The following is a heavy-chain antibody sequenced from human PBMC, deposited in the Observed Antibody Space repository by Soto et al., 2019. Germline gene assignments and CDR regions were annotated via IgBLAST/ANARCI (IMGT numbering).Heavy chain of an antibody. V-gene: IGHV3-30-3*01. CDR3: ARAHAPTTVVTPIDY. D-gene: IGHD4-17*01. Sequence: QVQLVESGGGVVQPGRSLRLSCVASGFTFSSYAMYWVRQAPGKGLEWVAVISYDGSNKYYADSVKGRFTISRDNSKNSLYLQMNSLRAEDTAVYYCARAHAPTTVVTPIDYWGQGTLVTVSS. CDR1: GFTFSSYA. J-gene: IGHJ4*02. CDR2: ISYDGSNK.